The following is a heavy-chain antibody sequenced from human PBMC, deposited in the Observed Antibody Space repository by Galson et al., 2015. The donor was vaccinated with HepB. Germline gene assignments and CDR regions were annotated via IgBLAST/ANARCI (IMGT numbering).Heavy chain of an antibody. Sequence: SLRLSCAVSGFTFTSSWMHWVRQAPGEGLVWVSHINTDGSDTDYADSVKGRFIISRDNAKNTLYLQMNSLRAEDTAVYFCARDAALTGHFPNWFDPGGGRTLVSVSS. CDR3: ARDAALTGHFPNWFDP. V-gene: IGHV3-74*01. CDR2: INTDGSDT. D-gene: IGHD3-9*01. CDR1: GFTFTSSW. J-gene: IGHJ5*02.